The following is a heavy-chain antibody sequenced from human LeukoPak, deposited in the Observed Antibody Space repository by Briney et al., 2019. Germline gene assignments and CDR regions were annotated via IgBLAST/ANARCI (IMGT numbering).Heavy chain of an antibody. D-gene: IGHD6-6*01. CDR2: IHTSGNT. J-gene: IGHJ4*02. V-gene: IGHV4-4*07. CDR3: AREGSMTARPFVSIDY. Sequence: PSETLSLTCTASGGSISTYYWSWIRQPAGKGLEWIGRIHTSGNTDYNPSLKSRVTMSVDTSKNQFSLKLSSVTAADTAVYYCAREGSMTARPFVSIDYWGQGTLVTISS. CDR1: GGSISTYY.